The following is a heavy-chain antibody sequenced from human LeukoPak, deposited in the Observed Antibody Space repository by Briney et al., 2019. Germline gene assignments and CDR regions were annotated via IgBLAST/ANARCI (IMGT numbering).Heavy chain of an antibody. Sequence: SQTLSLTCVIYGDSVSSNSASWIWIRQSPSRGLEWLGRTYYRSEWYSDYAVSVRSRITTNSDTSNNQFSLHLNSVTPEDTAVYYCARGTSGAFNYWGQGTLVTVSS. J-gene: IGHJ4*02. CDR2: TYYRSEWYS. D-gene: IGHD3-3*02. CDR3: ARGTSGAFNY. CDR1: GDSVSSNSAS. V-gene: IGHV6-1*01.